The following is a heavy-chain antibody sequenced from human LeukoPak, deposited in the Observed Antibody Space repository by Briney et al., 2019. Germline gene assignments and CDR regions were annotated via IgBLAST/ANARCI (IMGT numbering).Heavy chain of an antibody. J-gene: IGHJ4*02. CDR3: ARSVGSGSYFDF. D-gene: IGHD1-26*01. V-gene: IGHV4-59*13. CDR2: ISYSGSS. CDR1: GGSISSYY. Sequence: PSETLSLTCTVSGGSISSYYWSWIRQPPGKGLEWIGYISYSGSSKNNPSLKSRVTILLDTSKNQFSLKLTSVTAADTAVYYCARSVGSGSYFDFWGQGTLVTVSP.